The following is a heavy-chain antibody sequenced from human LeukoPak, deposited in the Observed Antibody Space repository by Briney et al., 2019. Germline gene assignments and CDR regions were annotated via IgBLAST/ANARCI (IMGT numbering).Heavy chain of an antibody. CDR1: GYTFTSYG. D-gene: IGHD3-9*01. CDR2: ISAYNGNT. J-gene: IGHJ6*03. V-gene: IGHV1-18*01. CDR3: ARGGSDYDILTPYYYYMDV. Sequence: GASVKVSCKASGYTFTSYGISWVRQAPGQGLEWMGWISAYNGNTNYAQKLQGRVTMTTDTSTSTAYMELRSLRSDDTAVYYCARGGSDYDILTPYYYYMDVWGKGTTVTVSS.